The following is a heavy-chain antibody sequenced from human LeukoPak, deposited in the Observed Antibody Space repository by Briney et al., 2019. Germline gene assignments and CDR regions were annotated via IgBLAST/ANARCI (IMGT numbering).Heavy chain of an antibody. D-gene: IGHD3-22*01. V-gene: IGHV3-23*01. Sequence: GGSLRLSCAASGFTFSSYAISWVRQAPGKGLERVSGISGSGVSTYYADSVKGRFTISRDNSKNTLYLQMNSLRAEDTAVYYCARALYDSSGYYFDYWGQGTLVTVSS. CDR1: GFTFSSYA. CDR3: ARALYDSSGYYFDY. CDR2: ISGSGVST. J-gene: IGHJ4*02.